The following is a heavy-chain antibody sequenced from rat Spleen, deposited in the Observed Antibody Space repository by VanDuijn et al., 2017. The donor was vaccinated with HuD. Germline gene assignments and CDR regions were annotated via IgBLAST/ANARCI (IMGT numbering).Heavy chain of an antibody. J-gene: IGHJ4*01. CDR3: TRQDVYFGLWDYVMDA. V-gene: IGHV5-29*01. Sequence: EVQLVESGGGLVQPGRSLKVSCAASGFTFKNYGMAWVRQAPAKGLEWVAAISYDGITTYYRDSVRGRFTISSDNAKTTLYLQMDGLRSEDTATYYCTRQDVYFGLWDYVMDAWGQGASVTVSS. CDR2: ISYDGITT. D-gene: IGHD1-6*01. CDR1: GFTFKNYG.